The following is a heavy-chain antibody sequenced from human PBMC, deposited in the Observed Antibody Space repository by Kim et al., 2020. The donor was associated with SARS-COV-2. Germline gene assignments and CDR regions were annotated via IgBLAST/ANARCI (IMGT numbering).Heavy chain of an antibody. V-gene: IGHV1-3*01. CDR2: INGGNGNT. Sequence: ASVKVSCKASGYTFDTFSLYWLRQAPGQRFAWMGWINGGNGNTRYSQNFQGRVIFTRDTSATTAYMELTSLTFKDTAVYYCAREVSGSYNWLDPWGQGTL. J-gene: IGHJ5*02. D-gene: IGHD3-10*01. CDR1: GYTFDTFS. CDR3: AREVSGSYNWLDP.